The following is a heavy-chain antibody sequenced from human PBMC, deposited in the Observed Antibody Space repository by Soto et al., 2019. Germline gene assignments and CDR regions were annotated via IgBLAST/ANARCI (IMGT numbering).Heavy chain of an antibody. V-gene: IGHV1-18*01. CDR3: ARVGELVHEFDF. D-gene: IGHD3-10*01. CDR1: GYTFTSYG. CDR2: ISGYNGNT. J-gene: IGHJ4*02. Sequence: QVQLVQSGAEVKKPGASVKVSCKASGYTFTSYGISWVRQASGQGLEWMGWISGYNGNTNYVQKLQGRVTMTTDTSMNTAYMELRSLRSDDTAVYYCARVGELVHEFDFWGQGTLVTVSS.